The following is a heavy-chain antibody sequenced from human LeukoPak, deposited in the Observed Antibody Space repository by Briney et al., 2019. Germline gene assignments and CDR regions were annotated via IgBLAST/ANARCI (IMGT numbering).Heavy chain of an antibody. Sequence: KPSETLSLTCTVSGDSISSSSYSWGWIRQPPGKGLEWIGSIYYSGSTYYNPSLKSRVTISVDTSKNQFSLKLSSVTAADTAVYYCARRLIGYCSGGSCYSGYFQHWGQGTLVTVSS. CDR3: ARRLIGYCSGGSCYSGYFQH. J-gene: IGHJ1*01. CDR1: GDSISSSSYS. V-gene: IGHV4-39*01. D-gene: IGHD2-15*01. CDR2: IYYSGST.